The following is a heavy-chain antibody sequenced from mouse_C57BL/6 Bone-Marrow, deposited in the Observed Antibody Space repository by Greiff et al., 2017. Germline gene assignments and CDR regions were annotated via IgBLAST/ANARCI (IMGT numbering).Heavy chain of an antibody. CDR1: GYAFSSYW. CDR2: IYPGDGDT. J-gene: IGHJ2*01. D-gene: IGHD4-1*01. CDR3: SRWGANWDPFYY. Sequence: QVQLQQSGAELVKPGASVKISCKASGYAFSSYWMNWVKQRPGKGLEWIGQIYPGDGDTNYNGKFKGKATLTADKSSSTAYMQISSLTSEYSAVYFCSRWGANWDPFYYWGQGTTLTVSS. V-gene: IGHV1-80*01.